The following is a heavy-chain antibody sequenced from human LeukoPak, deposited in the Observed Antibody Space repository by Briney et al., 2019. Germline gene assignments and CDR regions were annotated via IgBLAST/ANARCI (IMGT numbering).Heavy chain of an antibody. D-gene: IGHD2-15*01. CDR1: GGSISSYY. CDR2: IYYSGST. V-gene: IGHV4-59*12. J-gene: IGHJ6*03. Sequence: SETLSLTCTVSGGSISSYYWSWIRQPPGKGLEWIGYIYYSGSTYYNPSLKSRVTISVDTSKNQFSLKLSSVTAADTAVCYCAREHCSGGSCYSIYYYYYMDVWGKGTTVTVSS. CDR3: AREHCSGGSCYSIYYYYYMDV.